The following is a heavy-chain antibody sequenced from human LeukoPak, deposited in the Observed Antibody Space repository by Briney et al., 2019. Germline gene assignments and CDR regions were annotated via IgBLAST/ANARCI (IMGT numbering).Heavy chain of an antibody. CDR3: ARQQGGVIAVAGTSMDY. CDR1: GYRFTSYW. D-gene: IGHD6-19*01. CDR2: IYPGDSDT. V-gene: IGHV5-51*01. J-gene: IGHJ4*02. Sequence: GESLQISCKGSGYRFTSYWIGWVRQLPGKGLEWMGIIYPGDSDTRYSPSFQGQVTISADKSISTAYLQWSSLKASDTAMYYCARQQGGVIAVAGTSMDYWGQGTLVTVSS.